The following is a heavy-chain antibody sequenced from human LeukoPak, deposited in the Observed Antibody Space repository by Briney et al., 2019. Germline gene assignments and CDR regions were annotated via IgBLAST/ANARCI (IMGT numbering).Heavy chain of an antibody. V-gene: IGHV3-23*01. J-gene: IGHJ4*02. CDR1: GFTFSSYA. CDR2: ISGSGGST. CDR3: AKDARYIVATEV. D-gene: IGHD5-12*01. Sequence: GDSLKISCAASGFTFSSYAMSWVRQAPGKGLEWVSAISGSGGSTYYADSVKGRFTISRDNSKNTLYLQMNSLRAEDTAVYYCAKDARYIVATEVWGQGTLVTVSS.